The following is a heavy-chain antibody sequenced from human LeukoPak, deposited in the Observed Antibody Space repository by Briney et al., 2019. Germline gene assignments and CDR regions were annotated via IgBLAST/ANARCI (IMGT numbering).Heavy chain of an antibody. J-gene: IGHJ6*04. D-gene: IGHD5-24*01. CDR2: INAGKGNT. CDR1: GYTFTSYA. CDR3: ARESQFYYYYYGMDV. Sequence: GASVKVSCKASGYTFTSYAMHWVRQAPGQRLEWMGWINAGKGNTKYSQKFQGRVTITRDTSASTAYMELSSLRSEDTAVYYCARESQFYYYYYGMDVWGKGTTVTVPS. V-gene: IGHV1-3*01.